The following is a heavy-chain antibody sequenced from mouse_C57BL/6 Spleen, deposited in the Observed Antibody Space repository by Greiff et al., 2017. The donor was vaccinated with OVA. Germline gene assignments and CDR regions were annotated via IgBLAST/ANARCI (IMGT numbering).Heavy chain of an antibody. CDR1: GYTFTSYW. Sequence: QVQLQQPGAELVKPGASVKVSCKASGYTFTSYWMHWVKQRPGQGLEWIGRIHPSDSDTNYNQKFKGKATLTVDKSSSTAYMQLSSLTSESSAVYYCATIYYAYDADFDYWRPGTTLTVSS. J-gene: IGHJ2*01. CDR2: IHPSDSDT. CDR3: ATIYYAYDADFDY. V-gene: IGHV1-74*01. D-gene: IGHD2-2*01.